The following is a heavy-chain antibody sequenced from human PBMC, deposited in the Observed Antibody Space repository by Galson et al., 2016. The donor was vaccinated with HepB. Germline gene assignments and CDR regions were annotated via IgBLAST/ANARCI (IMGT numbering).Heavy chain of an antibody. CDR1: GGTFSSYG. CDR2: IIPTFGPA. J-gene: IGHJ3*02. V-gene: IGHV1-69*13. D-gene: IGHD3-22*01. Sequence: SVKVSCKASGGTFSSYGISWLRQAPGQGLEWMGGIIPTFGPAKYAPKFQGRITITADDSTHVVYMDLSSLRSEDTAVYYCARDRLLRLYVDYFYDSIGYYFDAFDIWGQGTMVTVSS. CDR3: ARDRLLRLYVDYFYDSIGYYFDAFDI.